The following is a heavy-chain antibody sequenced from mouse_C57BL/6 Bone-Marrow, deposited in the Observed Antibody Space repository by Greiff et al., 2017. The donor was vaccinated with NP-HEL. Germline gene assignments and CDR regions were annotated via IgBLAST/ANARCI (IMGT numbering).Heavy chain of an antibody. Sequence: VQLQQSGPELVKPGASVKLSCKASGYTFTSYDINWVKQRPGQGLEWIGWIYPRDGSTKYNEKFKGKATLTVDTSSSTAYMELHSLTSEDSAVYFCAREDYYGSSCTWFAYWGQGTLVTVSA. D-gene: IGHD1-1*01. CDR2: IYPRDGST. V-gene: IGHV1-85*01. J-gene: IGHJ3*01. CDR3: AREDYYGSSCTWFAY. CDR1: GYTFTSYD.